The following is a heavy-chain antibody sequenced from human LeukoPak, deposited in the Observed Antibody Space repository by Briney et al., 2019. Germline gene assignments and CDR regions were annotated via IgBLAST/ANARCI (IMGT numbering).Heavy chain of an antibody. CDR3: ARDRGMVRGPLKA. D-gene: IGHD3-10*01. CDR2: ISSSSSYI. Sequence: GGSLRLSCAASGFTFSSYSMNWVRQAPGKGLEWVSSISSSSSYIYYADSVKGRFTISRDNAKNSLYLQMNSLRAEDTAVYYCARDRGMVRGPLKAWGQGTLVTVSS. CDR1: GFTFSSYS. V-gene: IGHV3-21*01. J-gene: IGHJ4*02.